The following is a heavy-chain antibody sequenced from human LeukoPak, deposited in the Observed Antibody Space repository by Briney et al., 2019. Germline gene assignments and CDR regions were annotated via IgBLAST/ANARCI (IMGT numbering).Heavy chain of an antibody. CDR3: ARGIDKGLFDY. V-gene: IGHV3-53*01. J-gene: IGHJ4*02. CDR1: GFTVSSNY. Sequence: GGSLRLSCAASGFTVSSNYMSWVRQAPGKGLEWVSIIYSGGSTYYADSVKGRITISRDKSKNTLYLQMNSPRAEDTAVYYCARGIDKGLFDYWGQGTLVTVSS. D-gene: IGHD2-15*01. CDR2: IYSGGST.